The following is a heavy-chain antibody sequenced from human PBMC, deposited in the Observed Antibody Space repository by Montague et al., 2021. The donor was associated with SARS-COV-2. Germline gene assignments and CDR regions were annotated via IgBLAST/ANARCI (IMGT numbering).Heavy chain of an antibody. CDR1: GDSVSSNSAT. D-gene: IGHD1-1*01. Sequence: CAISGDSVSSNSATWNWVRQSPSRGLEWLGRTYYRSKWYNDYAVSVRGRVTINPDTFKNQFSLQLNSVTPEDTAIYYRTSGREGNYNVMDVWGQGTTVTVSS. J-gene: IGHJ6*02. CDR3: TSGREGNYNVMDV. V-gene: IGHV6-1*01. CDR2: TYYRSKWYN.